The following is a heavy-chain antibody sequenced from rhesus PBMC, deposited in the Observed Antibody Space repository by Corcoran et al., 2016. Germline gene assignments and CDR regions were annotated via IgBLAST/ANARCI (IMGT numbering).Heavy chain of an antibody. Sequence: QVKLQESGPGLVKPLETLSLTCAVSGGSIRGGYYYWRWIRQPPGKGLEWIGRIYGSGGSTDYNPSLKSRVTISTDTSKNQFSLKLSSVTAADTAVYYCARSGERQLEGFDYWGQGVLVTVSS. V-gene: IGHV4S17*01. CDR3: ARSGERQLEGFDY. CDR1: GGSIRGGYYY. D-gene: IGHD6-25*01. J-gene: IGHJ4*01. CDR2: IYGSGGST.